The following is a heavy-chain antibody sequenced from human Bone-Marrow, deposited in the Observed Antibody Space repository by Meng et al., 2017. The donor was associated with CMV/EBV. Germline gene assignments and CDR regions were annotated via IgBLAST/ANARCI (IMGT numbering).Heavy chain of an antibody. J-gene: IGHJ4*02. CDR3: APRVVGAN. V-gene: IGHV3-23*01. Sequence: GESLKISCGASGFPFSSYAMSWVRQAPGKGLEWVSAISGSGGSTYYADSVKGRFTISRDNSKNTLYLQMNSLRADDTAVYYCAPRVVGANWGQGTLVTVSS. CDR2: ISGSGGST. D-gene: IGHD1-26*01. CDR1: GFPFSSYA.